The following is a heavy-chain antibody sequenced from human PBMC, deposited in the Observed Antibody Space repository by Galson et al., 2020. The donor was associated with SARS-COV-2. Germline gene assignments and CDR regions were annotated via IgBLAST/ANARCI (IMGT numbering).Heavy chain of an antibody. D-gene: IGHD3-9*01. CDR2: INTNTGNP. CDR1: GYTFTSYA. J-gene: IGHJ6*02. CDR3: ARDALVLRYFDWLLRGEGMDV. V-gene: IGHV7-4-1*02. Sequence: ASVKVSCKASGYTFTSYAMNWVRQAPGQGLEWMGWINTNTGNPTYAQGFTGRFVFSLDTSVSTAYLQISSLKAEDTAVYYCARDALVLRYFDWLLRGEGMDVWGQGTTVTVSS.